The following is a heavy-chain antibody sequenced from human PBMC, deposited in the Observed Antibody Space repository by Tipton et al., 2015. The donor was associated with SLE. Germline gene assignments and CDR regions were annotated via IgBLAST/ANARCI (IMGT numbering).Heavy chain of an antibody. CDR1: GFTFSSYA. D-gene: IGHD5-24*01. V-gene: IGHV3-23*03. CDR3: AKSLDGSLGPMDV. J-gene: IGHJ6*03. CDR2: IYSGGSGT. Sequence: SLRLSCAASGFTFSSYAMSWVRQAPGKGLEWVSVIYSGGSGTYYADSVKGRFTISRDNSKNTLYLQMNSLRAEDTAVYYCAKSLDGSLGPMDVWGKGTTDTVSS.